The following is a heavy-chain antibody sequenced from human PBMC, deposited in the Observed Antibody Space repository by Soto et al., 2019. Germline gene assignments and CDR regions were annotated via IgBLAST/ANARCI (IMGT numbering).Heavy chain of an antibody. V-gene: IGHV3-13*01. J-gene: IGHJ6*03. CDR2: IGTAGDT. Sequence: GGSLRLSCAASGFTFRSYDMHWVRQATGKGLEWVSGIGTAGDTYYQGSVKGRFTISRENAKNSLYLQINNLRAGDTALSYCGRDYWSGVVIKEQNDYYYYMDVWGKGTTVTVSS. CDR3: GRDYWSGVVIKEQNDYYYYMDV. CDR1: GFTFRSYD. D-gene: IGHD3-3*01.